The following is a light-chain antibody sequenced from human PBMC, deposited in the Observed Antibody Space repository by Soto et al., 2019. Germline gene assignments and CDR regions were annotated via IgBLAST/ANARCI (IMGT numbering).Light chain of an antibody. Sequence: DSVMTQSPDSLAVSLGERATINCKSSQSILSSSHNKNSLAWFQQQPGQPPKLLIYWASTRESGVPDRFSGRGSGTDFTRTISSLQAEDVAVYYCQQYYSSVVTFGQGTLMEIK. J-gene: IGKJ5*01. CDR2: WAS. CDR3: QQYYSSVVT. V-gene: IGKV4-1*01. CDR1: QSILSSSHNKNS.